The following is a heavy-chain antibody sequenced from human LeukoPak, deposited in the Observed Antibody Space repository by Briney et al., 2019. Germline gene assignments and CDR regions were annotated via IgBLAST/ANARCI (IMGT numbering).Heavy chain of an antibody. J-gene: IGHJ5*02. CDR1: GGTFSSYA. V-gene: IGHV1-69*06. D-gene: IGHD3-10*01. CDR3: ARALVRGVINWFDP. Sequence: SVKVSCKASGGTFSSYAISWVRQAPGQGLEWMGGIIPIFGTANYAQKFQGRVTITADKSTSTAYMELSSLRSGDTAVYYCARALVRGVINWFDPWGQGTLVTVSS. CDR2: IIPIFGTA.